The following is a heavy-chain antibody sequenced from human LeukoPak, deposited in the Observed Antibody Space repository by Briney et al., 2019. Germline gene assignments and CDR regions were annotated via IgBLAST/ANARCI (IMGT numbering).Heavy chain of an antibody. V-gene: IGHV3-48*01. Sequence: GGSLRLSCVASGFTFSSYSMNWVRQAPGKGLEWVSYIRSSSSPIYYAESVRGRFTISRDNAKNSLYLQMNSLRAEDTAVYYCTRDPEALDYWGQGTLVIVSS. J-gene: IGHJ4*02. CDR3: TRDPEALDY. CDR2: IRSSSSPI. CDR1: GFTFSSYS.